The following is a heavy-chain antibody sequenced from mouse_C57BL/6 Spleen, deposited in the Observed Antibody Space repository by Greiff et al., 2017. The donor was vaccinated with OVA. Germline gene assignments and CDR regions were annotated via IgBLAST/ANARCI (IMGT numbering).Heavy chain of an antibody. D-gene: IGHD2-10*01. Sequence: EVQLQQSGPELVKPGASVKISCKASGYSFTGYYMNWVKQSPEKSLEWIGEINPSTGGTTYNQKFKAKATLTVDKSSSTAYMQLKSLTSEDSAVYYCARSYYPVRYFDVWGTGTTVTVSS. CDR1: GYSFTGYY. CDR2: INPSTGGT. V-gene: IGHV1-42*01. J-gene: IGHJ1*03. CDR3: ARSYYPVRYFDV.